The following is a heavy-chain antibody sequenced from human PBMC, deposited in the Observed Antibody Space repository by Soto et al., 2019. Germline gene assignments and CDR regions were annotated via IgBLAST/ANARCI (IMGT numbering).Heavy chain of an antibody. D-gene: IGHD1-7*01. J-gene: IGHJ4*01. CDR3: ARETGTTNGAFGY. V-gene: IGHV3-30-3*01. Sequence: PGGSLRLSCAASGFTFSSYAMHWVRQAPGKGLEWVAVISYDGSNKYYADSVKGRFTISRDNSKNTLYLQMNSLRAEDTAVYYCARETGTTNGAFGYWGHGTLVTVSS. CDR1: GFTFSSYA. CDR2: ISYDGSNK.